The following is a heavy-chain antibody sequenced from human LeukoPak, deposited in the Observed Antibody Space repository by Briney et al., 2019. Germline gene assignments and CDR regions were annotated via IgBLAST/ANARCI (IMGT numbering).Heavy chain of an antibody. J-gene: IGHJ4*02. D-gene: IGHD3-10*01. CDR1: AFTFSSYG. CDR2: ISFDGRNI. Sequence: GGSLRLSCAASAFTFSSYGMHWVRQAPGKGLEWVAVISFDGRNIYYADSVKGRFTISRDNSKNTLYLQMNSLRAEDTAVYYCAKDRGSGRVRGVIINYWGQGTLVTVSS. CDR3: AKDRGSGRVRGVIINY. V-gene: IGHV3-30*18.